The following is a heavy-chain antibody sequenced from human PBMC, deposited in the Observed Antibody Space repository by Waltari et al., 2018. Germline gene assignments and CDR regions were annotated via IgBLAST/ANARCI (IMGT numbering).Heavy chain of an antibody. CDR2: IKEDGSEK. V-gene: IGHV3-7*01. D-gene: IGHD2-21*02. CDR3: AKERRLHI. CDR1: GFTFSSYS. Sequence: EVQLVESGGGLVQPGGSLRPSCAASGFTFSSYSMSWVRQAPGKGLEWVANIKEDGSEKYYVDSVKGRFTISRDNAKNSLYLQMNSLRAEDTALYYCAKERRLHIWGQGTMVTVSS. J-gene: IGHJ3*02.